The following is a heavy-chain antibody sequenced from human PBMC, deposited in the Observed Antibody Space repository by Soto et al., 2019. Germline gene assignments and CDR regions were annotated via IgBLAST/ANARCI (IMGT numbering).Heavy chain of an antibody. Sequence: QITLKESGPTLVKPTQTLTLTCTFSGFSLTTSGVGVGWIRQPPGKALEWLALIYWDDDKRYSPSLRSRLTXPXLTSKNQVVLTMTNMDPVDTATYYCAHLTTSSVGDSWGQGTLVTVSS. J-gene: IGHJ4*02. V-gene: IGHV2-5*02. CDR2: IYWDDDK. D-gene: IGHD4-17*01. CDR3: AHLTTSSVGDS. CDR1: GFSLTTSGVG.